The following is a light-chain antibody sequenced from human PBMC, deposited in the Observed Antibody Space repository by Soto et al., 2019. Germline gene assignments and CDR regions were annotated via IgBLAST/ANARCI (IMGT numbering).Light chain of an antibody. Sequence: SCELTQPASVTGAPGRTPTITCGRNHFGSKSVHWYQQKPGQAPVLVIYYDSDRPSGIPERFSGSNSGNTATLTISRVEAADEADYYCQVWDSSSDHENVFGTGTKVTVL. J-gene: IGLJ1*01. CDR2: YDS. CDR1: HFGSKS. CDR3: QVWDSSSDHENV. V-gene: IGLV3-21*04.